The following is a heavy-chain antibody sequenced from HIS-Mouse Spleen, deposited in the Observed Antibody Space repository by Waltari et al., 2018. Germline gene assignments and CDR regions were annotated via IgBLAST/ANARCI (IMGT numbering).Heavy chain of an antibody. V-gene: IGHV4-39*07. CDR2: IYYCGST. D-gene: IGHD6-13*01. Sequence: QLQLQESGPGLVKPSETLSLTCTVSGGSISSSSYYLGWVRTPPRKGLEWIGSIYYCGSTYYNPSLKSRVTISVDTSKNQFSLKLSSVTAADTAVYYCAREIPYSSSWYDWYFDLWGRGTLVTVSS. CDR1: GGSISSSSYY. CDR3: AREIPYSSSWYDWYFDL. J-gene: IGHJ2*01.